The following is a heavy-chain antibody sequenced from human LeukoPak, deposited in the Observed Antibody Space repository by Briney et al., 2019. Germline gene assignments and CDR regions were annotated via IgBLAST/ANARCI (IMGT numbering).Heavy chain of an antibody. CDR2: IKSTADGGTT. V-gene: IGHV3-15*01. CDR3: ATQLRWEVRDDNDF. D-gene: IGHD1-26*01. CDR1: GFTFTDAW. J-gene: IGHJ4*02. Sequence: GGSLRLSCAASGFTFTDAWTSWVRHAPGEGLEWVGRIKSTADGGTTDYAAPVRGRFTISRDDSKNSLYLQMNSLKTEDTAVYFCATQLRWEVRDDNDFWGQGTLVTVSP.